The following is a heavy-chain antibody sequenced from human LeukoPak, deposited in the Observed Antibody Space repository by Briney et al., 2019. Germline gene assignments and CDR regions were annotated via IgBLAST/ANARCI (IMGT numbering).Heavy chain of an antibody. J-gene: IGHJ4*02. D-gene: IGHD4-17*01. Sequence: GGSLRLSCAASGFTFSSYWMSLVRQAPGKGLEWEANIKQDGSEKYYVDSVKGRFTISRDNAKNSLYLQMNSLRAEDTAVYYCARDDYGGNSALDYWGQGTLVTVSS. CDR3: ARDDYGGNSALDY. CDR2: IKQDGSEK. V-gene: IGHV3-7*01. CDR1: GFTFSSYW.